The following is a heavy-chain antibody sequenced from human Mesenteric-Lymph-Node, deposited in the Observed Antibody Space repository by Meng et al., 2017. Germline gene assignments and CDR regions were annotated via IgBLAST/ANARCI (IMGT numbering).Heavy chain of an antibody. V-gene: IGHV3-23*01. Sequence: GESLKISCAASGFTFSSYAMSWVRQAPGKGLEWVSAISGSGGSTYYADSVKGRFTISRDNSKNTLYLQMNSLRAEDTAVYYCAKVYYGSGSLVSSVAFDIWGQGTMVTVSS. D-gene: IGHD3-10*01. CDR1: GFTFSSYA. J-gene: IGHJ3*02. CDR3: AKVYYGSGSLVSSVAFDI. CDR2: ISGSGGST.